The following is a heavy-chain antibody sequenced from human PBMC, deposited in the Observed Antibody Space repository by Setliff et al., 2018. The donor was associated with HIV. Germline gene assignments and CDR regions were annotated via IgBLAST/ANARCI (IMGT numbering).Heavy chain of an antibody. CDR3: ARDFCSGGSCPLGNAFDL. CDR2: INHSGST. J-gene: IGHJ3*01. Sequence: SETLSLTCAVYNGSFSGYYWTWIRQPPGKGLEWIGEINHSGSTYYNPSLMSRVAISVYTSKKQFSLKLSSVTAADTAVYYCARDFCSGGSCPLGNAFDLWGQGTMVTVSS. D-gene: IGHD2-15*01. V-gene: IGHV4-34*01. CDR1: NGSFSGYY.